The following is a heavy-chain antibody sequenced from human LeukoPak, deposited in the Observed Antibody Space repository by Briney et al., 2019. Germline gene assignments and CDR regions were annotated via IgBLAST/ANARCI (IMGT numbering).Heavy chain of an antibody. D-gene: IGHD3-22*01. Sequence: ASVKVSCKASGYTFTGYYMHWVRQAPGQGLEWMGWINPNSGGTNYAQKFQGRVTMTRDTSISTAYMELSRLRSDDTAAYYCARDRYYDSSGYYYMEYYFDYWGQGTLVTVSS. CDR1: GYTFTGYY. CDR3: ARDRYYDSSGYYYMEYYFDY. J-gene: IGHJ4*02. CDR2: INPNSGGT. V-gene: IGHV1-2*02.